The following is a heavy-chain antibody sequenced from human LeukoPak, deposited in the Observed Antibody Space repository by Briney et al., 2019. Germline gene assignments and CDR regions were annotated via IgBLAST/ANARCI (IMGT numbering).Heavy chain of an antibody. CDR2: IYYSGST. CDR3: ARAQLISHNFDF. J-gene: IGHJ4*02. CDR1: GGSINSYY. V-gene: IGHV4-59*01. D-gene: IGHD2-2*01. Sequence: TSETLSLTCTVSGGSINSYYWNWIRRPPGKGLEWIGYIYYSGSTYYSASTKYNPSLKSRVAISVDTSRNQFSLKLTSMTAADTAVYYCARAQLISHNFDFWGEGTLVTVSS.